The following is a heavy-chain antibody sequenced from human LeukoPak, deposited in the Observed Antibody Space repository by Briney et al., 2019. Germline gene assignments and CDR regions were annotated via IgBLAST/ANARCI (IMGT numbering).Heavy chain of an antibody. D-gene: IGHD6-13*01. CDR2: ISSSSSYI. Sequence: GGSLRLSCAASGFTFSSYRMNWVRQAPGKGLEWVSSISSSSSYIYYADSVKGRFTISRDNAKNSLYLQMNSLRAEDTAVYYCARDSRAAAGNDYWGQGTLVTVSS. J-gene: IGHJ4*02. V-gene: IGHV3-21*01. CDR1: GFTFSSYR. CDR3: ARDSRAAAGNDY.